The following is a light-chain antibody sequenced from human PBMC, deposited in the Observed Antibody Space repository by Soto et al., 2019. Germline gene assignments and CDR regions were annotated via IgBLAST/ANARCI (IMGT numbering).Light chain of an antibody. CDR1: SSNLGDNT. CDR2: SYD. Sequence: QSVLTQPASASGTPGQMVTISCSTSSSNLGDNTVNWYQHVPGTAPKLLIYSYDQRPSGVPDRFSGSRSGTSASLAISGLQSEDEADYYCAAWDATLDGYVFGTGTKVTVL. V-gene: IGLV1-44*01. J-gene: IGLJ1*01. CDR3: AAWDATLDGYV.